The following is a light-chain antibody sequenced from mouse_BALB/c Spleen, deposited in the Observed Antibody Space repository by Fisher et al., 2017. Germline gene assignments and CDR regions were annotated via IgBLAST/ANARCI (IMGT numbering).Light chain of an antibody. CDR1: SSVSY. CDR3: QQWSSNPLT. Sequence: IVITQSTAIMSASPGEKVTISCSASSSVSYMHWYQQKSGTSPKRWIYDTSNLASGVPVRFSGSGSGTSYSLTISSMEAEDAATYYCQQWSSNPLTFGAGTKLELK. CDR2: DTS. J-gene: IGKJ5*01. V-gene: IGKV4-59*01.